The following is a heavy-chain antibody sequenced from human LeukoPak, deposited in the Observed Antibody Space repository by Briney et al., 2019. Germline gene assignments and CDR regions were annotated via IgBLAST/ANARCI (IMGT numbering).Heavy chain of an antibody. V-gene: IGHV3-74*01. CDR3: ARHRGSLLWFGELLPYDAFDI. J-gene: IGHJ3*02. Sequence: GGPLRLSCAASGFTFSSYWMHWVRQAPGKGLVWVSRINSDGSSTSYADSVKGRFTISRDNAKNTLYLQMNSLRAEDTAVYYCARHRGSLLWFGELLPYDAFDIWGQGTMVTVSS. CDR1: GFTFSSYW. CDR2: INSDGSST. D-gene: IGHD3-10*01.